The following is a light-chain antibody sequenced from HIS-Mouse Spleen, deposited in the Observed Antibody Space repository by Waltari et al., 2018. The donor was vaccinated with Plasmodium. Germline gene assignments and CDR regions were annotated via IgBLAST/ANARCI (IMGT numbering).Light chain of an antibody. V-gene: IGLV3-1*01. Sequence: SYELTQPPSVSVSPGPTARITCSGSALPTTYAYWYQQKSGQAPLLVIYEDSKRPSGIPERFSGSNSGNTATLTISGTQAMDEADYYCQAWDSSTAWVFGGGTKLTVL. CDR3: QAWDSSTAWV. CDR1: ALPTTY. CDR2: EDS. J-gene: IGLJ2*01.